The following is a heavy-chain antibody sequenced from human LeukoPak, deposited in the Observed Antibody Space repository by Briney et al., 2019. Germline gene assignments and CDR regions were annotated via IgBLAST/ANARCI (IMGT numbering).Heavy chain of an antibody. CDR1: GYTFTSYD. Sequence: ASVEVSCKASGYTFTSYDINWVRQATGQGLEWMGWMNPNSGNTGYAQKFQGRVTMTRNTSISTAYMELSSLRSEDTAVYYCARGFPNYYDSSDYWGQGTLVTVS. CDR3: ARGFPNYYDSSDY. CDR2: MNPNSGNT. J-gene: IGHJ4*02. D-gene: IGHD3-22*01. V-gene: IGHV1-8*01.